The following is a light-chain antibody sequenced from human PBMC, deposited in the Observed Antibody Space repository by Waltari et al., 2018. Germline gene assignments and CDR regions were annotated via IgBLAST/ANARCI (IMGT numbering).Light chain of an antibody. CDR3: QSYDTSLSVV. CDR1: GSTMGAGYD. Sequence: QSVLTQPPSVSGAPGQRVTISCTGSGSTMGAGYDVHWYNPLPRGAPKLLIYGSSIRPLGVPDRFFGSTSGNSASLAIIGLRAEDEGDYYCQSYDTSLSVVFGGGTKLTVL. V-gene: IGLV1-40*01. CDR2: GSS. J-gene: IGLJ3*02.